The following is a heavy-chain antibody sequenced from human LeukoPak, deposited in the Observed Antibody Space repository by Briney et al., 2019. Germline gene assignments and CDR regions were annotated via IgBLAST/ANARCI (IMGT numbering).Heavy chain of an antibody. D-gene: IGHD2-2*01. CDR2: VYYSGST. V-gene: IGHV4-39*07. CDR3: PTINWFDP. Sequence: PSETLYLTCTVSGDSINNARYYWAWIRQPLGNGLEYIAHVYYSGSTYYNPSLESRVTLSVDTSKNQFSLRLSSVSAADTAITRCPTINWFDPWGPGTLVTVSS. J-gene: IGHJ5*02. CDR1: GDSINNARYY.